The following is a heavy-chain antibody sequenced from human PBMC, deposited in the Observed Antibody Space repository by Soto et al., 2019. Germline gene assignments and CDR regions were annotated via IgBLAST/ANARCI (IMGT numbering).Heavy chain of an antibody. CDR2: IRRSGDYT. Sequence: EVQLVESGGGLVMPGGSLRLSCIASGFSFSTYSMNWVRQAPGKGLEWVSSIRRSGDYTYYADSLKGRFTISRDNAKNSLSLQMISMRAEDTAVYYGARSTSLGGMDVWGKGTTVTVSS. CDR3: ARSTSLGGMDV. CDR1: GFSFSTYS. D-gene: IGHD1-1*01. V-gene: IGHV3-21*01. J-gene: IGHJ6*04.